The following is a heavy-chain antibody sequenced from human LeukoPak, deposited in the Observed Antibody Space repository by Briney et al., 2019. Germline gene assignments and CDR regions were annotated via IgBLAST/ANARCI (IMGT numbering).Heavy chain of an antibody. CDR3: ARGYCSSTTCYADY. CDR2: LSAYNGNT. D-gene: IGHD2-2*01. J-gene: IGHJ4*02. Sequence: AASVKVSCKASGYTFTSYGISWVRQAPGQGLEWMGWLSAYNGNTNYAQKLQGRVTMTTDTSTSTAYMELRSLRSDDAAVYYCARGYCSSTTCYADYWGQGTLVTVSS. CDR1: GYTFTSYG. V-gene: IGHV1-18*01.